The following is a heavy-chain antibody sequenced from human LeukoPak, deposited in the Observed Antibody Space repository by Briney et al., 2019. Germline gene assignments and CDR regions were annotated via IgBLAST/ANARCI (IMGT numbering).Heavy chain of an antibody. CDR3: ARGLRIQLWTGSDY. Sequence: GGSLRLSCAASGFTFSSYWMHWVRQAPGKGLVWVSRINSDGSSTSYADSVKGRFTISRDNAKNSLYLQMNSLRAEDTAVYYCARGLRIQLWTGSDYWGQGTLVTVSS. CDR2: INSDGSST. V-gene: IGHV3-74*01. D-gene: IGHD5-18*01. CDR1: GFTFSSYW. J-gene: IGHJ4*02.